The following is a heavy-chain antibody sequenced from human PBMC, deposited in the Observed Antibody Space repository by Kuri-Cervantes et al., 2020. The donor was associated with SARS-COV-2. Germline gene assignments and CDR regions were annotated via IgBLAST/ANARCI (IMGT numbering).Heavy chain of an antibody. J-gene: IGHJ3*02. CDR2: MNPNSGNT. V-gene: IGHV1-8*03. CDR3: ARDIPIFGVVTTSLDAFDI. Sequence: ASVKVSCKASGYTFTGYYMHWVRQAPGQGLEWMGWMNPNSGNTGYAQKFQGRVTITRNTSISTAYMELSSLRPEDTAVYYCARDIPIFGVVTTSLDAFDIWGQGTMVTVSS. CDR1: GYTFTGYY. D-gene: IGHD3-3*01.